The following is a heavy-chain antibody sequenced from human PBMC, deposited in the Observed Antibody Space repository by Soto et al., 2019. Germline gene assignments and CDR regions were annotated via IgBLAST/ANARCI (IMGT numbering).Heavy chain of an antibody. CDR1: GGSISSYY. V-gene: IGHV4-59*01. CDR3: ARGLPGKTTTDAFDI. J-gene: IGHJ3*02. Sequence: PSETLSLTCTVSGGSISSYYWSWIRQPPGKRLEWIGYIYYSGSTNYNPSLKSRVTISVDTSKNQFSLKLSSVTAADTAVYYCARGLPGKTTTDAFDIWGQGTMVTVSS. D-gene: IGHD1-1*01. CDR2: IYYSGST.